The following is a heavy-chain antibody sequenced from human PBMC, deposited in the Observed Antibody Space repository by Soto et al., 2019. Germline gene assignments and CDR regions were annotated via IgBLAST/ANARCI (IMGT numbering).Heavy chain of an antibody. CDR1: GGSVDSANYY. CDR2: IYYNGNT. CDR3: SRDNSGYFPTY. D-gene: IGHD3-22*01. Sequence: SETLSLTCCVSGGSVDSANYYWSGRRQPPGKGLEWIGFIYYNGNTKYNPSLKSRVTISLDTSKNQFSLNLTSVTAADAAVYYCSRDNSGYFPTYWGQGTLVTVSS. J-gene: IGHJ4*02. V-gene: IGHV4-61*01.